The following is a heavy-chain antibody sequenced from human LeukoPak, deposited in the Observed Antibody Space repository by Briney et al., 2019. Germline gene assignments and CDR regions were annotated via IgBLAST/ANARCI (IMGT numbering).Heavy chain of an antibody. V-gene: IGHV4-34*01. J-gene: IGHJ6*02. CDR1: GGSFSGYY. Sequence: KPSETLSLTCAVYGGSFSGYYWSWIRQPPGKGLDWIGEINHSGSTNYNPSLKSRVTISVDTSKNQFSLKLSSVTAADTAVYYCARVYSSTSCFDVWGQGTTVTVSS. CDR2: INHSGST. D-gene: IGHD2-2*01. CDR3: ARVYSSTSCFDV.